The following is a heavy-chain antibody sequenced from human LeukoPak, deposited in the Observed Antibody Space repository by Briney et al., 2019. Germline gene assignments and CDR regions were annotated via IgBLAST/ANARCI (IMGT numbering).Heavy chain of an antibody. CDR1: EFSFSSST. J-gene: IGHJ4*02. D-gene: IGHD6-19*01. V-gene: IGHV3-30*18. Sequence: GGSLRLSCAAFEFSFSSSTMSWVRQAAGKGLEWVAVISYDGSNKYYADSVKGRFTISRDNSKNTLYLQMNSLRAEDTAVYYCAKDGDSSGWLHPTFDYWGQGTLVTVSS. CDR2: ISYDGSNK. CDR3: AKDGDSSGWLHPTFDY.